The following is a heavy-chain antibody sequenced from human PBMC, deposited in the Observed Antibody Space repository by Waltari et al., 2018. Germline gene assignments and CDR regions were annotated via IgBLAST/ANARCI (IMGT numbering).Heavy chain of an antibody. D-gene: IGHD3-22*01. Sequence: QVQMVQSGAEVKKPGASVQVPCKASGYTFTGYYLPWVRQVPGQGLEWMGWINPNSGGTNYAQKFQGRVTMTRDTSISTAYMELSRLRSDDTAVYYCAETNYYDSSGRDAFDIWGQGTMVTVSS. J-gene: IGHJ3*02. CDR2: INPNSGGT. V-gene: IGHV1-2*02. CDR3: AETNYYDSSGRDAFDI. CDR1: GYTFTGYY.